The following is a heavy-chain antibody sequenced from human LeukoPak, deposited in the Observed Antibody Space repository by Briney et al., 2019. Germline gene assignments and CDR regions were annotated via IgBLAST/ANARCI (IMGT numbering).Heavy chain of an antibody. J-gene: IGHJ6*03. CDR2: IYCSGST. D-gene: IGHD3-9*01. V-gene: IGHV4-59*01. CDR1: GGSISSYY. Sequence: PSETLSLTCTVSGGSISSYYWSWIWQPPGKGLEWIGYIYCSGSTNYNPSLKSRVTISVDTSKNQFSLKLSSVTAEDTAVYYCARAMTDYDILTGLMSYYYMDVWGKGTTVTISS. CDR3: ARAMTDYDILTGLMSYYYMDV.